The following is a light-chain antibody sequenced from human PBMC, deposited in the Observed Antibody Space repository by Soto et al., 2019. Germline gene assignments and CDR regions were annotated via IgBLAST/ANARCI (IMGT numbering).Light chain of an antibody. CDR1: SGRSSYA. J-gene: IGLJ2*01. CDR2: LNSDGSH. V-gene: IGLV4-69*01. Sequence: QPVLTQSPSASASLGTSVKLTCTLSSGRSSYAIAWHQQQPEKGPRYLMKLNSDGSHNKGDGIPDRFSGSSSGAERYLTISSLQSEDEADYYCQTWGTGTLVFGGGTKVTVL. CDR3: QTWGTGTLV.